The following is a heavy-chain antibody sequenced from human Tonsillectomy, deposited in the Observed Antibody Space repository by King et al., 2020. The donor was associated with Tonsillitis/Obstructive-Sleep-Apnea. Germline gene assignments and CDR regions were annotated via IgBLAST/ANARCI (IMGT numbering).Heavy chain of an antibody. CDR1: GFTVSGNY. CDR3: AKVYSIPDYYYYMVV. CDR2: IYSGGST. V-gene: IGHV3-66*01. D-gene: IGHD1-26*01. Sequence: VQLVESGGGLVRPGGSLRLSCAASGFTVSGNYMSWVRQAPGKGLEWVSAIYSGGSTYYADFVKGRLTISSYSSNNTLYLQMNSLRAEDTAVYYCAKVYSIPDYYYYMVVCGKGATVTVSS. J-gene: IGHJ6*03.